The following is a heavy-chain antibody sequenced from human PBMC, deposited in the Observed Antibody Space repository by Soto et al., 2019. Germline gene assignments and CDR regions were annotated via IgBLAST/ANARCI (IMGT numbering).Heavy chain of an antibody. CDR1: GYTFTSYG. CDR3: ARDSGGYGYILGSYRPKGWYFDL. Sequence: QVQLVQSGAEVKKPGASVKVSCKASGYTFTSYGISWVRQAPGQGLEWMGWISAYNGNTNYAQKLQGRVTMTTDTSTRTAEIEVGRLRTYGKAVYFRARDSGGYGYILGSYRPKGWYFDLWGRGTLVTVSS. CDR2: ISAYNGNT. J-gene: IGHJ2*01. D-gene: IGHD3-16*02. V-gene: IGHV1-18*01.